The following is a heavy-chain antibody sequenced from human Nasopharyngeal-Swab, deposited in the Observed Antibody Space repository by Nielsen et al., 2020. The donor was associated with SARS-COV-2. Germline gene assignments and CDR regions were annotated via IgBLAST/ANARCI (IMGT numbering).Heavy chain of an antibody. CDR3: VHSTGWRLDY. D-gene: IGHD6-19*01. CDR2: ISWDDDN. J-gene: IGHJ4*02. V-gene: IGHV2-5*02. Sequence: SGPTLVKPSQTLTLTCTFSGFSLSTSKVGVSWVRQLPGKALEWLALISWDDDNRYNPSLKNRITITRDTSKNQVVLTMTNMDPVDTATYYCVHSTGWRLDYWGQGTLVTVSS. CDR1: GFSLSTSKVG.